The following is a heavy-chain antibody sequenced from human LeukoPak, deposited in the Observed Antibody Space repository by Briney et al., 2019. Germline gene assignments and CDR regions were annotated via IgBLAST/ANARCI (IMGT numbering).Heavy chain of an antibody. CDR1: GYTFTSYG. CDR3: ARDFTVTTFDY. CDR2: ISAYNGNT. D-gene: IGHD4-11*01. J-gene: IGHJ4*02. V-gene: IGHV1-18*01. Sequence: ASVKVSCKASGYTFTSYGISWVLQAPGQGLEWMGGISAYNGNTNYAQKLQGRVTMTTDTSTSTAYMELRSLRSDDTAVYYCARDFTVTTFDYWGQGTLVTVSS.